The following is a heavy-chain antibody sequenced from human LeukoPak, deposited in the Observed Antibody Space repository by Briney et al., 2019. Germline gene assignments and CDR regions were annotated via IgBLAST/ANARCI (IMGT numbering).Heavy chain of an antibody. CDR1: GGSISSYY. CDR2: IYYSGST. V-gene: IGHV4-59*01. CDR3: ASLRGDYWNTDY. D-gene: IGHD1-1*01. J-gene: IGHJ4*02. Sequence: SETLSLTCTVSGGSISSYYWSWIRQPPVKGLEWIGYIYYSGSTNYNPSLKSRVTISVDTSKNQFSLKLSSVTAADTAVYYCASLRGDYWNTDYWGQGTLVTVSS.